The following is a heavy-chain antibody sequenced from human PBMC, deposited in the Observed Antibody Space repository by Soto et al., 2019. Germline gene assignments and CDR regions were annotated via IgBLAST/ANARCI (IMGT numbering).Heavy chain of an antibody. CDR3: ARGGMATRVAFDI. J-gene: IGHJ3*02. CDR1: GGSVSSGSYY. V-gene: IGHV4-61*01. Sequence: QVQLQESGPGLVKPSETLSLTCTVSGGSVSSGSYYWSWIRQPPGKGLEWIGYIYYSGSTNYNPSLKSRVTISVDTSKNQFSLKLSSVTAADTAVYYCARGGMATRVAFDIWGLGTMVTVSS. CDR2: IYYSGST. D-gene: IGHD5-12*01.